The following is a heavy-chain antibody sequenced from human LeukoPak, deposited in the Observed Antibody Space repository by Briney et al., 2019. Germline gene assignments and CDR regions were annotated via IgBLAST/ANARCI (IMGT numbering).Heavy chain of an antibody. CDR3: AKSFSPASIVPFDF. CDR1: GFAFSNYG. J-gene: IGHJ4*02. CDR2: IRYSGIST. D-gene: IGHD2-2*01. V-gene: IGHV3-23*01. Sequence: GGSLRLSCAASGFAFSNYGMNWVRQAPGKGLEWVSSIRYSGISTYYADSVKGRFSVSRDNSKNTLYLQMNSLRAEDTAVYYCAKSFSPASIVPFDFWGQGTLVTVSS.